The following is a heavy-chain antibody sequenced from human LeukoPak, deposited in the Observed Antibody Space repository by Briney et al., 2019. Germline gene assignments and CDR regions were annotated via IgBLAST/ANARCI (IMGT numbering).Heavy chain of an antibody. V-gene: IGHV4-4*07. Sequence: SETLSLNCTVSGGSISSYYWSWIRQPPGKGLEWIGRIYPSGSTNYNPSLKSRVTISVDTSKNQFSVKLSSVTAADWAVYYCASVLYYYDSIGYYPPPLGYWGQGTMVTVSS. CDR3: ASVLYYYDSIGYYPPPLGY. D-gene: IGHD3-22*01. J-gene: IGHJ4*02. CDR2: IYPSGST. CDR1: GGSISSYY.